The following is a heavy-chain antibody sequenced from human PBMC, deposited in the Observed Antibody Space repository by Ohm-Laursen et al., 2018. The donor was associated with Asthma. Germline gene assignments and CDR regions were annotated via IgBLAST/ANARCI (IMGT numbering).Heavy chain of an antibody. V-gene: IGHV3-30-3*01. Sequence: RSLRLSCSASGFTFSSYAMHWVRQAPGKGLEWVAVISYDGSNKYYADSVKGRFTISRDNSKNTLYLQMNSLRAEDTAVYYCARDIYDILIGYFEEDYWGQGTLVTVSS. J-gene: IGHJ4*02. CDR3: ARDIYDILIGYFEEDY. CDR2: ISYDGSNK. D-gene: IGHD3-9*01. CDR1: GFTFSSYA.